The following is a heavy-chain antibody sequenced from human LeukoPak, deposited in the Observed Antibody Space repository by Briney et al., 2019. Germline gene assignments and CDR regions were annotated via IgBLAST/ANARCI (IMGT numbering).Heavy chain of an antibody. V-gene: IGHV5-51*01. J-gene: IGHJ1*01. CDR1: GYSFTSYW. Sequence: GESLKISCKGSGYSFTSYWIGWVRQMPGKGLEWMGIIYPGDSDTRYSPSFQGQVTISADKSISTAYLQWSSLKASDTAMYYCARQAMVRGVPEYFQHWGQGTLVTASS. D-gene: IGHD3-10*01. CDR3: ARQAMVRGVPEYFQH. CDR2: IYPGDSDT.